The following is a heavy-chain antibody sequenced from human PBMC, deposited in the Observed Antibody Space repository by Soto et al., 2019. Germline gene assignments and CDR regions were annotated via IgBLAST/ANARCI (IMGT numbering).Heavy chain of an antibody. CDR1: RYSFTSYW. Sequence: VASPRISWRVSRYSFTSYWIGWLRKNTGKGLEWMGIIYPGDSDTRYSPSFQGQVTISADQSISTAYLQWSSLKASDTAMYSCARQATMVRGVTALDYWGQGTLVTVSS. D-gene: IGHD3-10*01. J-gene: IGHJ4*02. CDR3: ARQATMVRGVTALDY. V-gene: IGHV5-51*01. CDR2: IYPGDSDT.